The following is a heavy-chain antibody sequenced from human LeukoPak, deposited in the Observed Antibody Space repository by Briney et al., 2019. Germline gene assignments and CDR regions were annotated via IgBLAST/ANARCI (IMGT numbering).Heavy chain of an antibody. Sequence: ASVKVSCKASGYTFTSYYMHWVRQAPGQGLEWMGIINPSGGSTSYAQKFQGRVTMTRDTSTSTVYMELSSLRSEDTAVNYCARGRTSVVVVAATDRDFDLWGRGTLVTVSS. J-gene: IGHJ2*01. V-gene: IGHV1-46*01. CDR1: GYTFTSYY. D-gene: IGHD2-15*01. CDR3: ARGRTSVVVVAATDRDFDL. CDR2: INPSGGST.